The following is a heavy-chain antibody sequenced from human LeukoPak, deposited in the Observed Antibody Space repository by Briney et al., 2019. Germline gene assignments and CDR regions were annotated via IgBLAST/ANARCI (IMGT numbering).Heavy chain of an antibody. D-gene: IGHD3-10*01. CDR2: IYHSGST. V-gene: IGHV4-38-2*02. Sequence: SETLSLTCAVSGYSISSGYYWGWIRQPPGKGLEWIGSIYHSGSTHYNPSLKSRVTISVDTSKNQFSLKLSSVTAADTAVYYCARDRVTMVRGVPYYYGMDVWGKGTTVTVSS. J-gene: IGHJ6*04. CDR1: GYSISSGYY. CDR3: ARDRVTMVRGVPYYYGMDV.